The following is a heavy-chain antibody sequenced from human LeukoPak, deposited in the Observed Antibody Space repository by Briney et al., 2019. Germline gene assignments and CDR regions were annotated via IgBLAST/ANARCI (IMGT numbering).Heavy chain of an antibody. D-gene: IGHD3-10*01. Sequence: SKTLSLTCTVSGGSISSNNYYWGWIRQPPGKGLEWIGSIYYSGTTYYNPSLRVTISLDTSKNQFSLNLSSVTAADTAVYYCARAGGAFDIWGQGTIVTVSS. CDR3: ARAGGAFDI. J-gene: IGHJ3*02. V-gene: IGHV4-39*07. CDR1: GGSISSNNYY. CDR2: IYYSGTT.